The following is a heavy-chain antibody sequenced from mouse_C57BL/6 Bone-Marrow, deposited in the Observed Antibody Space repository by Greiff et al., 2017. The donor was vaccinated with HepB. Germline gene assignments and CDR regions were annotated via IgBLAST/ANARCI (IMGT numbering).Heavy chain of an antibody. J-gene: IGHJ3*01. CDR2: IYPGGGYT. D-gene: IGHD2-3*01. CDR1: GYTFTNYW. V-gene: IGHV1-63*01. Sequence: VKVVESGAELVRPGTSVKMSCKASGYTFTNYWIGWAKQRPGHGLEWIGDIYPGGGYTNYNEKFKGKATLTADKSSSTAYMQFSSLTSEDSAIYYCARFYDYWGQGTLVTVSA. CDR3: ARFYDY.